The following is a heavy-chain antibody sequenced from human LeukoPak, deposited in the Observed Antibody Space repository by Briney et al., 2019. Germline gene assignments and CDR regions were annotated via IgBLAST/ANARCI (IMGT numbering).Heavy chain of an antibody. D-gene: IGHD4-17*01. V-gene: IGHV1-18*01. J-gene: IGHJ5*02. Sequence: ASVKVSCKASGYTFTSYGISWVRQAPGQGLEWMGWISAYNGNTNYAQKLQGRVTMTTDTSTSTAYMGLRSLRSDDTAVYYCARGVYGDYGPGTNWFDPWGQGTLVTVSS. CDR2: ISAYNGNT. CDR3: ARGVYGDYGPGTNWFDP. CDR1: GYTFTSYG.